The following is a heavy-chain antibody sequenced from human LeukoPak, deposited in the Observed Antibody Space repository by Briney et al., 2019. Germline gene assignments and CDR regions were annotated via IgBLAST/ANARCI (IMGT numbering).Heavy chain of an antibody. V-gene: IGHV1-18*01. CDR3: ARDTYCSSTSCYYYYYGMDV. J-gene: IGHJ6*02. D-gene: IGHD2-2*01. CDR2: ISAYNGNT. Sequence: DSVKVSCKASGYTFTSYGISWVRQAPGQGLEWMGWISAYNGNTNYAQKLQGRVTMTTDTSTSTAYMELRSLRSDDTAVYYCARDTYCSSTSCYYYYYGMDVWGQGTTVTVSS. CDR1: GYTFTSYG.